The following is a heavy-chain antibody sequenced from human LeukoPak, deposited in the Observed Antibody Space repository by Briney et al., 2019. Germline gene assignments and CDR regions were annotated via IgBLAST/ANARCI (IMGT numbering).Heavy chain of an antibody. CDR1: GGSFSGYY. CDR3: ARGTVVVPAAKEYFYL. V-gene: IGHV4-34*01. J-gene: IGHJ2*01. CDR2: INHSGST. Sequence: SETLSLTCAVYGGSFSGYYWSWIRQPPGKGLEWIGEINHSGSTNYNPSLKSRVTISVDTSKNQFSLKLSSVTAADTAVYYCARGTVVVPAAKEYFYLWGRGTLVTVSS. D-gene: IGHD2-2*01.